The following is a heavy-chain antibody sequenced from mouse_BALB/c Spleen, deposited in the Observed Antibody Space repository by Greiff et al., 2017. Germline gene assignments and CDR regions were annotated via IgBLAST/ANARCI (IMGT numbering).Heavy chain of an antibody. J-gene: IGHJ2*01. CDR2: ISSGGSYT. D-gene: IGHD4-1*01. CDR3: ARLGNWEGFDY. CDR1: GFTFSSYA. V-gene: IGHV5-9-1*01. Sequence: EVMLVESGGGLVKPGGSLKLSCAASGFTFSSYAMSWVRQTPEKRLEWVATISSGGSYTYYPDSVKGRFTISRDNAKNTLYLQMSSLRSEDTAMYYCARLGNWEGFDYWGQGTTLTVSS.